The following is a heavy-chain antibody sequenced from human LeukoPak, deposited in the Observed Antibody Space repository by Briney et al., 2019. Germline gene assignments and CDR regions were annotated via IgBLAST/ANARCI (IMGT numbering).Heavy chain of an antibody. J-gene: IGHJ5*02. CDR3: ARHYGP. V-gene: IGHV4-39*01. CDR2: IYDSGST. D-gene: IGHD3-10*01. Sequence: SSYSMHWVRQAPGKGLEWIGSIYDSGSTYYNPSLKSRVTISVDTSKNQFSLKLNSVTAADTAVYYCARHYGPWGQGTLVTVSS. CDR1: SSYS.